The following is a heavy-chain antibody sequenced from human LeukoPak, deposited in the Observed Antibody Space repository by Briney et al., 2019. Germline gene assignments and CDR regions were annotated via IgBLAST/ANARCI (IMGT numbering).Heavy chain of an antibody. D-gene: IGHD6-13*01. Sequence: GGSLRLSCAASGFTFSSYEMNWVRQAPGKGLEWVSYIGSTITTMYYADSVKGRFTISRDSAKNSLYLQMNSLRAEDTAVYYCARLAGSGAAAYLDYWGQGTLVTVSS. CDR1: GFTFSSYE. CDR2: IGSTITTM. J-gene: IGHJ4*02. CDR3: ARLAGSGAAAYLDY. V-gene: IGHV3-48*01.